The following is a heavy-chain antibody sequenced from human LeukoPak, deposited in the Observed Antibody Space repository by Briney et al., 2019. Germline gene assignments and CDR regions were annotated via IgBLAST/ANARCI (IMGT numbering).Heavy chain of an antibody. CDR2: IYYSGST. V-gene: IGHV4-39*07. J-gene: IGHJ5*02. CDR3: ARDGDAGYCSSTSCYYNWFDP. Sequence: SETLSLTCTVSGGSISSSSYYWGWIRQPPGKELEWIGSIYYSGSTYYNPSLKSRVTISVDTSKNQFSLKLSSVTAADTAVYYCARDGDAGYCSSTSCYYNWFDPWGQGTLVTVSS. D-gene: IGHD2-2*01. CDR1: GGSISSSSYY.